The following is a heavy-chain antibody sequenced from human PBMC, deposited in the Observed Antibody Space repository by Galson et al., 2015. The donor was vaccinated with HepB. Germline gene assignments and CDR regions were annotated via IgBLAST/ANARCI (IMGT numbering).Heavy chain of an antibody. J-gene: IGHJ1*01. CDR2: INPNSGGT. V-gene: IGHV1-2*02. CDR3: ASDGELELRGHFQH. CDR1: GYTFTGYY. Sequence: ASGYTFTGYYMHWVRQAPEQGLEWMGWINPNSGGTNYAQKFQGRVTMTRDTSISTAYMELSRLRSDDTAVYYCASDGELELRGHFQHWGQGTLVTVSS. D-gene: IGHD1-7*01.